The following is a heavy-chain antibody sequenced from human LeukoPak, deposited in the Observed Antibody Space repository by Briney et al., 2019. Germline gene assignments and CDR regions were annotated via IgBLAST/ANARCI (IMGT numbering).Heavy chain of an antibody. Sequence: GGSLRLSCAASGFTFSSYGMHWVRQAPGKGLEWVAFIRYDGSNKYYADSVKGRFTISRDNSKNTLYLQMNSLRAEDTAVYYCAKSGRRSSSYYYYYYMDVWGKGTTVTVSS. J-gene: IGHJ6*03. D-gene: IGHD6-13*01. CDR3: AKSGRRSSSYYYYYYMDV. V-gene: IGHV3-30*02. CDR2: IRYDGSNK. CDR1: GFTFSSYG.